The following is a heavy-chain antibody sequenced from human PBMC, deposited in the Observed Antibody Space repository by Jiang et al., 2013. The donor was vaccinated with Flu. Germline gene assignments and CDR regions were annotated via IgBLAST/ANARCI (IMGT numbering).Heavy chain of an antibody. V-gene: IGHV4-4*02. CDR3: ARVHLLYYYGMDV. CDR2: IYHSGST. CDR1: GGSISSSNW. Sequence: SLTCAVSGGSISSSNWWSWVRQPPGKGLEWIGEIYHSGSTNYNPSLKSRVTISVDKSKNQFSLKLSSVTAADMAVYYCARVHLLYYYGMDVWGQGTTVTVSS. J-gene: IGHJ6*02.